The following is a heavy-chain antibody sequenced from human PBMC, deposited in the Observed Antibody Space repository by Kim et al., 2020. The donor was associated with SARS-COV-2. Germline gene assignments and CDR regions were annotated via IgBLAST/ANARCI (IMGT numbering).Heavy chain of an antibody. J-gene: IGHJ3*02. V-gene: IGHV3-11*01. D-gene: IGHD2-15*01. Sequence: ADSVKGRFTISRDNAKNSLYLQMNSLRAEDTAVYYCARDQPSYSDAFDIWGQGTMVTVSS. CDR3: ARDQPSYSDAFDI.